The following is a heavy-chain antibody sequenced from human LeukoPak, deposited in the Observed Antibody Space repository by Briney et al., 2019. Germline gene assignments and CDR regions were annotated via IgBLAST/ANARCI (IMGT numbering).Heavy chain of an antibody. V-gene: IGHV3-15*01. J-gene: IGHJ4*02. CDR1: GCTFSSYG. CDR3: TPNLFDY. Sequence: PGGSLRLSCAASGCTFSSYGMHWVRPAPGKGLEWVGRIKSKTDGGTTDYAAPVKGRFTISRDDSKNTLYLQMNSLKTEDTAVYYCTPNLFDYWGQGTLVTVSS. CDR2: IKSKTDGGTT.